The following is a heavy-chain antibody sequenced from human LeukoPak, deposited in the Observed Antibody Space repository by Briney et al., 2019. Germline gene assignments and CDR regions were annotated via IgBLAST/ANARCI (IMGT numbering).Heavy chain of an antibody. CDR3: ARSRGATH. CDR1: GFSFSDYY. CDR2: ISKSGSDT. D-gene: IGHD3-16*01. V-gene: IGHV3-11*03. Sequence: GGSLRLSCAAFGFSFSDYYMSWIRQAPGKGLEWVSYISKSGSDTNFADSVKGRFTISRDNAKNSLYLQMTSLRVEDTAVYYRARSRGATHWGQGTLVTVSS. J-gene: IGHJ4*02.